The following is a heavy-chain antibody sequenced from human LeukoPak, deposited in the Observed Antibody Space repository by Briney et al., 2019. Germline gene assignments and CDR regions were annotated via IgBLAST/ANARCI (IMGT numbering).Heavy chain of an antibody. CDR3: ARYVWGSYPTFEDY. V-gene: IGHV4-59*01. J-gene: IGHJ4*02. D-gene: IGHD3-16*02. CDR1: GGSISSYY. CDR2: IYYSGST. Sequence: SETLSLTRTVSGGSISSYYWSWIRQPPGKGLDWIGYIYYSGSTNYNPSLKSRVTISVDTSKNQFSLKLSSVTAADTAVYYCARYVWGSYPTFEDYWGQGTLVTVSS.